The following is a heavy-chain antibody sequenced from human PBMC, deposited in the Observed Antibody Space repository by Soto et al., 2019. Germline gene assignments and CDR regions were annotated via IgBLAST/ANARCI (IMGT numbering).Heavy chain of an antibody. V-gene: IGHV4-39*01. D-gene: IGHD1-1*01. CDR2: IYYSGST. J-gene: IGHJ4*02. CDR3: ARHKRGYNKIRSLFDY. CDR1: GGSISSSRYY. Sequence: SETLSLTCSVSGGSISSSRYYWGWIRQPPGKGLEWIGSIYYSGSTYYNPSLKSRVTISVDTSKNQFSLKLSSVTAADTAVYYCARHKRGYNKIRSLFDYWGQGTLVPVSS.